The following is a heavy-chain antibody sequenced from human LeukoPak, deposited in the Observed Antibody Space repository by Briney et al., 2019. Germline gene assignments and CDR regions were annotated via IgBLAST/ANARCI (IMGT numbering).Heavy chain of an antibody. Sequence: SQTLSLTCAISGDSVSSNSAAWNWIRQSPSRGLEWLGRTYYRSKWYNDYAVSVKSRITINPDTSKNQFYLKLSSVTAADTAVYYCAREGFYSLGATYHWFDPWGQGTLVTVSS. CDR1: GDSVSSNSAA. V-gene: IGHV6-1*01. CDR3: AREGFYSLGATYHWFDP. CDR2: TYYRSKWYN. J-gene: IGHJ5*02. D-gene: IGHD1-26*01.